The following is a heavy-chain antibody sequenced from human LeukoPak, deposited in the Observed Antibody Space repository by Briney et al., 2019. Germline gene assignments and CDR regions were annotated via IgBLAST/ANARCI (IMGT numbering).Heavy chain of an antibody. CDR3: ASLGGLALPLFDAFDI. V-gene: IGHV3-30-3*01. Sequence: HAGGSLRLSCAASGFTFSSYAMHWVRQAPGKGLEWVAVISYDGSNKYYADSVKGRFTISRDNSKNTLYLQMNSLRAEDTAVYYCASLGGLALPLFDAFDIWGQGTMVTVSS. J-gene: IGHJ3*02. CDR2: ISYDGSNK. CDR1: GFTFSSYA. D-gene: IGHD3/OR15-3a*01.